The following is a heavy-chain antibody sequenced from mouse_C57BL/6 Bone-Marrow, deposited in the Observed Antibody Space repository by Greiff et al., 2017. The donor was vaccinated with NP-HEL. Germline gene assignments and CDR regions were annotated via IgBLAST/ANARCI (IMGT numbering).Heavy chain of an antibody. V-gene: IGHV1-64*01. CDR2: IHPNSGST. J-gene: IGHJ4*01. CDR3: ARLGITTVVDAMDY. Sequence: VQLQQPGAELVKPGASVKLSCKASGYTFTSYWMHWVKQRPGQGLEWIGMIHPNSGSTNYNEKFKSKATLTVDKSSSTAYMQLSSLTSEDSAVYYCARLGITTVVDAMDYWGQGTSVTVSS. D-gene: IGHD1-1*01. CDR1: GYTFTSYW.